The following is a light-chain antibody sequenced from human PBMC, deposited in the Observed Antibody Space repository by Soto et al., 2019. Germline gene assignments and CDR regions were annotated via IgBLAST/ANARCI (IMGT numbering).Light chain of an antibody. CDR3: PQSIHWPFT. CDR1: QSVSTK. Sequence: EIVMTQSPATLSVSPGERATLSCRASQSVSTKLAWYQQRPGQAPRLLIYDASTRATGFPPRFSGSGSGTEFTLTISSLQSEDSPVHYCPQSIHWPFTSGPGSQVEI. CDR2: DAS. V-gene: IGKV3-15*01. J-gene: IGKJ3*01.